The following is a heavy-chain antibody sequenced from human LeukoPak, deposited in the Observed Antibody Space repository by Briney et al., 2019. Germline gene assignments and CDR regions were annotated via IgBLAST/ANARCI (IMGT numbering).Heavy chain of an antibody. CDR1: GFDLSRNG. CDR3: AKDPGASVSGFHMDV. D-gene: IGHD2-8*02. V-gene: IGHV3-30*02. J-gene: IGHJ6*03. CDR2: IWSDGNNR. Sequence: GGSLRLSCAASGFDLSRNGMHWVRQATGKGLEWVSFIWSDGNNRFYAASVKGRFTISRDNSKSMLYLQMDSLRPEDTAVYYCAKDPGASVSGFHMDVWGKGTTVIVSS.